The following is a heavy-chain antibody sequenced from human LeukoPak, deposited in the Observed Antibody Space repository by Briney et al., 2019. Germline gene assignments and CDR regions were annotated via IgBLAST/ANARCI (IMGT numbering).Heavy chain of an antibody. D-gene: IGHD3-3*01. CDR3: ARVKRSPGWIFGVVINDY. CDR1: GGTFSSYA. CDR2: IIPILGIA. V-gene: IGHV1-69*04. J-gene: IGHJ4*02. Sequence: GASVKVSCKASGGTFSSYAISWVRQAPGQGLEWMGRIIPILGIANYAQKFQGRVTITADKSTSTAYMELSRLRSDDTAVYYCARVKRSPGWIFGVVINDYWGQGTLVTVSS.